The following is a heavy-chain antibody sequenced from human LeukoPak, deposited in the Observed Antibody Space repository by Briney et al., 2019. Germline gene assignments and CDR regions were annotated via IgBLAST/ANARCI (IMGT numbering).Heavy chain of an antibody. D-gene: IGHD6-6*01. CDR3: ARVSIAARIDAFDI. CDR1: GFTFNNYG. J-gene: IGHJ3*02. Sequence: GGSLRLSCVASGFTFNNYGMHWVRQAPGKGLEWVAVMSYDGSNTYHIDSVKGRFTISRDNAKNSLYLQMNSLRAEDTAVYYCARVSIAARIDAFDIWGQGTMVTVSS. CDR2: MSYDGSNT. V-gene: IGHV3-30*03.